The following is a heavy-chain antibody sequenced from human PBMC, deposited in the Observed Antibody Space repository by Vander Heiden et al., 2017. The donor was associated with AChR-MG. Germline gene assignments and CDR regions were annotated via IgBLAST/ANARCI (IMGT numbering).Heavy chain of an antibody. V-gene: IGHV4-39*01. CDR3: ASGLWLSNYPAHVVY. Sequence: QLQLQESGPGLVKPSETLSLTCTVSGGSISSSSYYWGWIRQPPGKGLEWIGSIYYSGSTYYNPSLKSRVTISVDTSKNQFSLKLSSVTAADTAVYYCASGLWLSNYPAHVVYWGQGTLVTVSS. D-gene: IGHD3-22*01. CDR2: IYYSGST. J-gene: IGHJ4*02. CDR1: GGSISSSSYY.